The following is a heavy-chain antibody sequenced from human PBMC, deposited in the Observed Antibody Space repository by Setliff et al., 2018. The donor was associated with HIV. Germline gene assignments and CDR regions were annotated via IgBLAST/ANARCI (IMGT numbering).Heavy chain of an antibody. J-gene: IGHJ5*02. CDR3: ASRVYYYDSNNFLREDGFDP. Sequence: ETLSLTCTVSGGSASNSRYYWAWIRQPPGKGLEYIGSIHYNEKTYYNPSLKSRVTISIDTSKNQFSLNLTSVTAADTAVYYCASRVYYYDSNNFLREDGFDPWGQGTLVTVSS. D-gene: IGHD3-22*01. CDR1: GGSASNSRYY. V-gene: IGHV4-39*01. CDR2: IHYNEKT.